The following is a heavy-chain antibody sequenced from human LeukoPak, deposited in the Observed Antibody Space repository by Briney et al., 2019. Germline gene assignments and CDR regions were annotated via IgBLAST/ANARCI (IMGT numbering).Heavy chain of an antibody. CDR3: ARDLGAGGRYYYYYMDV. V-gene: IGHV4-4*07. CDR1: GGSISSYY. Sequence: SETLSLTCTVSGGSISSYYWSWIRQPAGKGLEWIRRIYTSGSTNYNPSLKSRVTMSVDTSKNQFSLKLSSVTAADTAVYYCARDLGAGGRYYYYYMDVWGKGTTVTVSS. D-gene: IGHD1-14*01. J-gene: IGHJ6*03. CDR2: IYTSGST.